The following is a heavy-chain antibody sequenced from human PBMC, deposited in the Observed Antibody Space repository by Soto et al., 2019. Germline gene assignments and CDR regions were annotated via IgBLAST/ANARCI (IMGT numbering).Heavy chain of an antibody. CDR1: GFSLTTGGMC. J-gene: IGHJ6*02. CDR2: IDLGDDK. D-gene: IGHD2-21*01. CDR3: ARRRPEHYGLDV. Sequence: SCHTLVNPTQTRRLTWNFSGFSLTTGGMCVSWIRQPPLKALEWLALIDLGDDKYYSTSLDIRLTISKDTSKNQVVLTMTNMDPADTATYYCARRRPEHYGLDVWGQGTMVTVSS. V-gene: IGHV2-70*01.